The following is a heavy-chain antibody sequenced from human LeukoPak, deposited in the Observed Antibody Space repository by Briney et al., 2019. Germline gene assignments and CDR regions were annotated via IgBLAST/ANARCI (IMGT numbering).Heavy chain of an antibody. CDR3: ARDLAYSRLDY. J-gene: IGHJ4*02. Sequence: GGSLRLSCAASGFTFSSYWMSWVRQAPGKGLEWVANIKQDGSEKYYVDSVKGRFTISRDSAENSLYLQMNSLRVEDTAFYYCARDLAYSRLDYWGQGMLVTVSS. D-gene: IGHD5-18*01. CDR2: IKQDGSEK. CDR1: GFTFSSYW. V-gene: IGHV3-7*01.